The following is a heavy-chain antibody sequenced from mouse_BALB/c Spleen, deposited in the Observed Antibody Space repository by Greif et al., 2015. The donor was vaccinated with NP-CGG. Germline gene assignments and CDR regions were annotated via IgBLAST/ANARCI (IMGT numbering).Heavy chain of an antibody. CDR2: IYPGSGNT. CDR3: ARRTGTEAMDY. CDR1: GYTFTDYY. D-gene: IGHD4-1*01. Sequence: QVQLKQSGPELVKPGASVKISCKASGYTFTDYYINWVKQKPGQGLEWIGWIYPGSGNTKYNEKFKGKATLTVDTSSSTAYMQLSSLTSEDTAVYFCARRTGTEAMDYWGQGTSLTVSS. J-gene: IGHJ4*01. V-gene: IGHV1-84*02.